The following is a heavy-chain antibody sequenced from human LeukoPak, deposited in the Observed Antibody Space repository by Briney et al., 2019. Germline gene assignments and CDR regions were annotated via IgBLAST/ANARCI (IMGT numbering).Heavy chain of an antibody. CDR3: ARGRSGLAAAGTYDY. V-gene: IGHV1-8*01. Sequence: ASVRVSFTSSGYTFTICDINWVRQAAGQGLEWMGWINPNSGRTGYAQKFQGRVTMTANTSISTAYMELRTLRFDDTAVYYCARGRSGLAAAGTYDYWGQGTLITVSS. CDR1: GYTFTICD. D-gene: IGHD6-13*01. J-gene: IGHJ4*02. CDR2: INPNSGRT.